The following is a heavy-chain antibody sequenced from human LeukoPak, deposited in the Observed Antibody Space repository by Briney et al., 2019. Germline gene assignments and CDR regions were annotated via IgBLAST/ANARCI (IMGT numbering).Heavy chain of an antibody. CDR1: GFTFSSYG. CDR2: ISYDGSNK. CDR3: AKGKGIGFDY. V-gene: IGHV3-30*18. D-gene: IGHD2-21*01. J-gene: IGHJ4*02. Sequence: GRSLRLSCAASGFTFSSYGMHWVRQAPGKGLEWVAVISYDGSNKYYADSVKGRFTISRDNSKNTLDLQMNSLRAEDTAVYYCAKGKGIGFDYWGQGTLVTVSS.